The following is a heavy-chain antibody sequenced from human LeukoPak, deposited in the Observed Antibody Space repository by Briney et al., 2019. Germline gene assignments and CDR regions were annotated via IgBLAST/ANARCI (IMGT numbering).Heavy chain of an antibody. CDR3: ARDRATTVTIDY. CDR2: ISSSSSYI. Sequence: GGSLRLSCAASGFTFSSHGMHWVRQAPGKGLEWVSSISSSSSYIYYADSVKGRFTISRDNAKNSLYLQMNSLRAEDTAVYYCARDRATTVTIDYWGQGTLVTVSS. CDR1: GFTFSSHG. D-gene: IGHD4-17*01. J-gene: IGHJ4*02. V-gene: IGHV3-21*01.